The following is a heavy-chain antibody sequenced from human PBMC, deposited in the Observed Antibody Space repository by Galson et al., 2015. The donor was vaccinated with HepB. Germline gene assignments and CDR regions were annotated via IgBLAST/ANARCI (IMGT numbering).Heavy chain of an antibody. CDR1: GFTFSSYE. Sequence: SLRLSCAASGFTFSSYEMNWVRQAPGKGLEWVSYISSSGSTIYYADSVKGRFTISRDNAKNSLYLQMNSLRAEDTAVYYCARVYSEWEPSDSYYYYYGMDVWGQGTTVTVSS. CDR2: ISSSGSTI. V-gene: IGHV3-48*03. CDR3: ARVYSEWEPSDSYYYYYGMDV. J-gene: IGHJ6*02. D-gene: IGHD1-26*01.